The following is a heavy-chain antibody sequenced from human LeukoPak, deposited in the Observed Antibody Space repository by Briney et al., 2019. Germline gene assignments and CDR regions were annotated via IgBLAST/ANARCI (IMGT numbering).Heavy chain of an antibody. J-gene: IGHJ4*02. CDR3: ARSGGSYAFDY. V-gene: IGHV3-33*01. D-gene: IGHD1-26*01. CDR1: GFTFSSYG. CDR2: IWYDGSNK. Sequence: PGGSLRLSCAASGFTFSSYGMHWVRQAPGKGLEWVAVIWYDGSNKYYADSVKGRFTISRDNSKNTLYLQMNSLRAEDTAVYYWARSGGSYAFDYWGQGTLVTVSS.